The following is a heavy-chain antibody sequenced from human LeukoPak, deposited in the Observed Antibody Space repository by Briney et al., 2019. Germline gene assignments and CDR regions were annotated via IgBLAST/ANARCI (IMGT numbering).Heavy chain of an antibody. CDR2: IIPILGIA. CDR1: GGTFSSYA. V-gene: IGHV1-69*04. D-gene: IGHD6-13*01. CDR3: AREGGSSAIDY. Sequence: GASVKVSCKASGGTFSSYAISWVRQAPGQGLEWMGRIIPILGIANYAQKFQGRVTITADKSTSTAYMELSSLRSEDTAVYYCAREGGSSAIDYWGQGTLVTVSS. J-gene: IGHJ4*02.